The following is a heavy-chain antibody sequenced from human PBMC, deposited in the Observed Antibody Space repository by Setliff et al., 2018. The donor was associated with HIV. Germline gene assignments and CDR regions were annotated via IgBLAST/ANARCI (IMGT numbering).Heavy chain of an antibody. V-gene: IGHV3-23*01. CDR3: AKLREGHVYSQYDS. D-gene: IGHD2-21*01. CDR2: ISGSGGGT. CDR1: GFTFTSYA. Sequence: GGSLRLSCAASGFTFTSYAMNWVRQAPGKGLEWVSGISGSGGGTYYADSVKGRFTISRDNSQNAPYLQMDSLRAEDTAVYHCAKLREGHVYSQYDSWGHGTLVTVSS. J-gene: IGHJ5*01.